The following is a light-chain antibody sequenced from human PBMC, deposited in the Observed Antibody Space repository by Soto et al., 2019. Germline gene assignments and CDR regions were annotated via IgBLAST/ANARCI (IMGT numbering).Light chain of an antibody. CDR1: SSDVGGYNY. Sequence: QPVLTQPASVSGSPGQSINISCSGTSSDVGGYNYVSWYQQHPGKAPKLMIYEVSNRPSGVSNRFSGSKSGNTASLTISGLQAEDEADYYCSSYTSSSPLFGGGTKVTVL. V-gene: IGLV2-14*01. CDR2: EVS. CDR3: SSYTSSSPL. J-gene: IGLJ2*01.